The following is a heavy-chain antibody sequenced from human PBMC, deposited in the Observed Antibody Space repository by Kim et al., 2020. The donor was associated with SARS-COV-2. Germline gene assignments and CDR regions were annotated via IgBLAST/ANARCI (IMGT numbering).Heavy chain of an antibody. D-gene: IGHD3-9*01. CDR3: ARGSYDILTGYYESYFDY. V-gene: IGHV4-59*01. J-gene: IGHJ4*01. Sequence: SETLSLTCTVSGGSISSYYWSWIRQPPGKGLEWIGYIYYSGRTNYNPSLKSRVTISVDTSKNQFSLKLSSVTAADTAVYYCARGSYDILTGYYESYFDY. CDR2: IYYSGRT. CDR1: GGSISSYY.